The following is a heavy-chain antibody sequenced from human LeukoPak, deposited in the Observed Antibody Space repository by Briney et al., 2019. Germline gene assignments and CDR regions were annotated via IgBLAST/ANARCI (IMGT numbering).Heavy chain of an antibody. D-gene: IGHD3-10*01. V-gene: IGHV3-33*08. J-gene: IGHJ4*02. Sequence: QPGGSLRLSCAASGFTFSAYWMHWVRQAPGKGLEWVAVIWYDGSNKYYADSVKGRFTISRDNSKNTLYLQMNSLRAEDTAVYYCARSGSVVRGVFFDYWGQGTLVTVSS. CDR1: GFTFSAYW. CDR3: ARSGSVVRGVFFDY. CDR2: IWYDGSNK.